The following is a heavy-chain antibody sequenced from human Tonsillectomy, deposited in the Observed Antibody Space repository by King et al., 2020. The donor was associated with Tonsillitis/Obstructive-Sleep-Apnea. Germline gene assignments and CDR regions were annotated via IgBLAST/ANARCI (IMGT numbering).Heavy chain of an antibody. CDR1: GFTFSSYG. J-gene: IGHJ4*02. CDR2: ISYDGSNK. Sequence: QLVQSGGGVVQPGRSLRLSCAASGFTFSSYGMHWVRQAPDKGLEWVAVISYDGSNKYYADSVKGRFTISRDNSKNTLYLQMNSLRAEDTAVYYCAKPSRYDFWSGGYYWGQGTLVTVSS. D-gene: IGHD3-3*01. V-gene: IGHV3-30*18. CDR3: AKPSRYDFWSGGYY.